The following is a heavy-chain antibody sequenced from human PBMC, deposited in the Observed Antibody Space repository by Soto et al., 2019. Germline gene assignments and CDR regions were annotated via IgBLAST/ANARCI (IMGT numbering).Heavy chain of an antibody. D-gene: IGHD3-3*01. CDR1: GGSISYNSYD. CDR2: IFYTGTT. CDR3: VTSLNYDFWRDGGRHYYFDY. J-gene: IGHJ4*02. V-gene: IGHV4-39*02. Sequence: SETLSLTCSVSGGSISYNSYDWGWIRQPPGKGLEWIGGIFYTGTTYYSPSLKDRVTMSMDTSKNSFSVNLTSVTAADTAVYFCVTSLNYDFWRDGGRHYYFDYWGQGTLVTVSS.